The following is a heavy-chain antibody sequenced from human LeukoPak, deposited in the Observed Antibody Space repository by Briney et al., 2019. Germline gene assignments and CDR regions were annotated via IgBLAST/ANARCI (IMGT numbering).Heavy chain of an antibody. V-gene: IGHV4-59*08. Sequence: PSETLSLTCIVSGGSINSHYWSWIRQPPGKGLEWIGDIHYTGTTKYNPSVKSRVTISIDTSKNQFSLELSSVTATDTAVYFCAANRVGTYDRPFDIWGQGTMVTVSS. CDR3: AANRVGTYDRPFDI. CDR1: GGSINSHY. D-gene: IGHD1-26*01. J-gene: IGHJ3*02. CDR2: IHYTGTT.